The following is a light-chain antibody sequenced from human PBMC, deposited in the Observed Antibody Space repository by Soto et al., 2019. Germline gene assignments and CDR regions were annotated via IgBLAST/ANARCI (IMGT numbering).Light chain of an antibody. CDR2: NTS. V-gene: IGKV2-24*01. CDR1: QSLVHSNGDTY. J-gene: IGKJ2*01. Sequence: DFVMTQTPLSSPVTLGQPASISCRSSQSLVHSNGDTYLSWLHDRPGKPPRLVIHNTSNRFSGVPERFSGSGAGTDFTLRISRVQAEDVGVYSCQQATQYPFTFGQGTKLEIK. CDR3: QQATQYPFT.